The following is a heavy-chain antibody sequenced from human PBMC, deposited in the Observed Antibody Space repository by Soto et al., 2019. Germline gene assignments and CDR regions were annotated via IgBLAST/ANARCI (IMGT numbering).Heavy chain of an antibody. V-gene: IGHV1-69*02. Sequence: QVQLVQSGAEVKKPGSSVKVSCKASGGTFSSYTISWVRQAPGQGLEWMGRIIPILGIANYAQKFQGRVTITADKSTSTAYMELSSLRSEDTAVYYCARGNVVVPAAIHYYMDVWGKGTTVTVS. CDR3: ARGNVVVPAAIHYYMDV. CDR2: IIPILGIA. J-gene: IGHJ6*03. D-gene: IGHD2-2*01. CDR1: GGTFSSYT.